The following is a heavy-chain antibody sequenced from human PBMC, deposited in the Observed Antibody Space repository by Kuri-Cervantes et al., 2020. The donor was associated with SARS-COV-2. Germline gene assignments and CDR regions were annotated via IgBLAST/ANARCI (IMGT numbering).Heavy chain of an antibody. J-gene: IGHJ4*02. CDR2: INPNSGGT. D-gene: IGHD2-2*01. V-gene: IGHV1-2*02. CDR1: GYTFTGYY. Sequence: ASVKVSCKASGYTFTGYYMHWVRQAPGQRLEWMGWINPNSGGTNYAQKFQGRVTMTRDTSISTAYMELSRLRSDDTAVYYCARVLGSSTSCYWDWGQGTLVTVSS. CDR3: ARVLGSSTSCYWD.